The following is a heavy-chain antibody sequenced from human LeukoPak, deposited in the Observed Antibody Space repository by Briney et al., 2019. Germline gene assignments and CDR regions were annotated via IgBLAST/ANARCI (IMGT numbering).Heavy chain of an antibody. CDR3: ARDTRYCSSTSCYFAYMDV. J-gene: IGHJ6*03. CDR2: ISAYNGNT. V-gene: IGHV1-18*01. CDR1: GYTFTSYG. Sequence: ASVKVSCKASGYTFTSYGISWVRQAPGQGLEWMGWISAYNGNTNYAQKLQGRVTMTTDTSTSTAYMELRSLRSDDTAVYYCARDTRYCSSTSCYFAYMDVWGKGTTVTVSS. D-gene: IGHD2-2*01.